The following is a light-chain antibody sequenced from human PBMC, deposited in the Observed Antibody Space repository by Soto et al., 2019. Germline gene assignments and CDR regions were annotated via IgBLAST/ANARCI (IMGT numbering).Light chain of an antibody. CDR2: DAS. CDR1: QSISNW. J-gene: IGKJ1*01. V-gene: IGKV1-5*01. CDR3: QQYNSYST. Sequence: DIQMTQSPSTLSASVGDRVTITFRASQSISNWLAWYQQKPGKAPKLLIYDASSLESGVPSRFSGSGSGTEFTLTISNLQPDDFATYYCQQYNSYSTFGQGTKVDIK.